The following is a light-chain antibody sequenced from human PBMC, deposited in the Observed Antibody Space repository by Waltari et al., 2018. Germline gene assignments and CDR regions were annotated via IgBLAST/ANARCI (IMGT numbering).Light chain of an antibody. V-gene: IGLV2-23*02. Sequence: QSTLTQPASVSGSLGQSITISCSETADNVDILYLVSWYQRHPGRAPRLLIYDITQRPSGISGRFSGSKSGKTASLTISRLQAEDEADYYCCSFAGYGIYVFGSGTHVTVL. J-gene: IGLJ1*01. CDR1: ADNVDILYL. CDR2: DIT. CDR3: CSFAGYGIYV.